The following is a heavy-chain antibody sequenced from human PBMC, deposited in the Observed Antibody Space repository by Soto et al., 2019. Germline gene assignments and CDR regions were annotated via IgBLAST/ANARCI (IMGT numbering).Heavy chain of an antibody. J-gene: IGHJ3*01. CDR1: GDSVSSDITS. CDR2: TYYRSKWFH. Sequence: PSQTLSLTCAIYGDSVSSDITSWSWSRHSPSRGLEWLGRTYYRSKWFHDYAASVKSRITINPDTSKNQFSLELNSMTPEDTAVYYCARGNALDVWGQGTVVTVSS. V-gene: IGHV6-1*01. D-gene: IGHD3-10*01. CDR3: ARGNALDV.